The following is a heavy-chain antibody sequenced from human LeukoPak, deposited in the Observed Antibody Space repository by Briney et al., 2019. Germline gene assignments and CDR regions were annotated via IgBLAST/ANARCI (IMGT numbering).Heavy chain of an antibody. CDR1: GGSTSSYY. Sequence: PSETLSLTCTVSGGSTSSYYWSWIRQPPGKGLDWIGYIYYSGTSNYNPSIKSRVTMSVDTSKNQVSLKLSSVTAADTAVYYCARLYYDDSGGYYFYYFDYWGQGTLVAVSS. D-gene: IGHD3-10*01. CDR2: IYYSGTS. CDR3: ARLYYDDSGGYYFYYFDY. V-gene: IGHV4-59*08. J-gene: IGHJ4*02.